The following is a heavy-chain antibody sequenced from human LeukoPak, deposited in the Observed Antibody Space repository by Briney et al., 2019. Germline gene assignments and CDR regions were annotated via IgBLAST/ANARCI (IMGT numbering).Heavy chain of an antibody. CDR1: GFTVSSNY. CDR3: ARGEDYGDYFDY. CDR2: IYSGGST. D-gene: IGHD4-17*01. V-gene: IGHV3-53*01. J-gene: IGHJ4*02. Sequence: PGGSLRLSCAASGFTVSSNYMNWVRQAPGKGLEWVSVIYSGGSTYYADSVRGRFTISRGNSKNTLYLQMNSLRAEDTAVYYCARGEDYGDYFDYWGQGTLVTVSS.